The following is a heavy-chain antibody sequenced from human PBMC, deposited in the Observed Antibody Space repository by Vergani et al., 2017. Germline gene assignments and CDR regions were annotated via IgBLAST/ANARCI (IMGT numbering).Heavy chain of an antibody. Sequence: EVHLEESGGGLVQPGGSLRLSCAASGFTFGDYYMGWIRLAPGKGLDWVARIKRDGTETFYVDSVKGRFTISRDNAKTTLYLQMNSLRDEDRGVYYCARSSGGIAPYLHYGGQGTLVTVAS. V-gene: IGHV3-7*01. J-gene: IGHJ1*01. CDR1: GFTFGDYY. CDR3: ARSSGGIAPYLHY. D-gene: IGHD2-15*01. CDR2: IKRDGTET.